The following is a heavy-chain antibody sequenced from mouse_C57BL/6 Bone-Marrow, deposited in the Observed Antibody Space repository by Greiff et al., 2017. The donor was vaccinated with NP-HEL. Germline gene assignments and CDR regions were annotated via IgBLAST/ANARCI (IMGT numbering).Heavy chain of an antibody. V-gene: IGHV1-82*01. J-gene: IGHJ3*01. CDR2: IYPGDGDT. Sequence: VQLQQSGPELVKPGASVKISCKASGYAFSSSWMNWVKQRPGQGLEWIGRIYPGDGDTNYNGKFKGKATLTADKSSSTAYMQLRSLTSEDSAVYCGARESSIRLRAWFADWGQGTLVTVSA. CDR1: GYAFSSSW. CDR3: ARESSIRLRAWFAD. D-gene: IGHD1-1*01.